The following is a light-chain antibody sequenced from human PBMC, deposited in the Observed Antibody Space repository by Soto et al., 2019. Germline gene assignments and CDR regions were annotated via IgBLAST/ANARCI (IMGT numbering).Light chain of an antibody. V-gene: IGLV2-23*02. CDR3: CSYTGSSTYV. J-gene: IGLJ1*01. CDR1: SSEVGYYNL. CDR2: EVN. Sequence: QSALTQPASVSGSPGQSITISCTGTSSEVGYYNLVSWYQHHPGKAPKLIIYEVNKRPSGVSNRFSGSKSGNTASLTISGVQAEDEADYYCCSYTGSSTYVFGSGTKVTVL.